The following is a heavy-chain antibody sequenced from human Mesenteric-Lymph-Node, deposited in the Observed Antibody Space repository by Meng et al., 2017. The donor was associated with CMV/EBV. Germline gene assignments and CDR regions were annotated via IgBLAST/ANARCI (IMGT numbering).Heavy chain of an antibody. V-gene: IGHV3-7*01. D-gene: IGHD6-6*01. Sequence: GESLKISCAASGFSLSIYSMNWVRQAPGKGLEWVANIKQDGSEEYYVDSVKGRFIISRDNAKNSLYLQMNSLRAEDTAVYYCARMGSSSSVYWGQGTLVTVSS. J-gene: IGHJ4*02. CDR3: ARMGSSSSVY. CDR1: GFSLSIYS. CDR2: IKQDGSEE.